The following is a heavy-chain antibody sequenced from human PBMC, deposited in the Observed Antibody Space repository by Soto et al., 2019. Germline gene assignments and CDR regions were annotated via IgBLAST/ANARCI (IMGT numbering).Heavy chain of an antibody. V-gene: IGHV4-34*01. J-gene: IGHJ6*02. D-gene: IGHD3-22*01. Sequence: KPSETLSLTCAVYGGSFSGYYWSWIRQPPGKGLEWIGEINHSGSTNYNPSLKSRVTISVDTSKNQFSLKLSSVTAADTVVYYCARGGHYYDSSGYYYQVYYYGMDVWGQGTTVTVSS. CDR1: GGSFSGYY. CDR3: ARGGHYYDSSGYYYQVYYYGMDV. CDR2: INHSGST.